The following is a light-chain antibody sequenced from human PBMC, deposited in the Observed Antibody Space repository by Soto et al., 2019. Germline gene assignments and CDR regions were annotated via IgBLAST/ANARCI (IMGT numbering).Light chain of an antibody. CDR2: DAS. V-gene: IGKV1-39*01. Sequence: DIQMTQSPSSLSASVGDRVTMTCRASQSISRYLSWYQQRPGRAPKLLIYDASSLQSGVPSRFSGSGSGTDFTLTISSLQPEDFATYFCQQANSFPFTFGGGTKVEIK. CDR1: QSISRY. CDR3: QQANSFPFT. J-gene: IGKJ4*01.